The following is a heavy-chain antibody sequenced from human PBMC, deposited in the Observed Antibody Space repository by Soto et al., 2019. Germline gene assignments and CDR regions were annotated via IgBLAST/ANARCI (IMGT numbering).Heavy chain of an antibody. Sequence: QVHLVQSGAEVKKPGASVKVSCQASGYAFTTYGITWVRQAPGQGLEWMGWISAHNGNTNYAQKLQGRVIVTRDTSTSPAYMELRSLRSDDTAVYYCARGRYGDYWGQGALVTVSS. D-gene: IGHD1-1*01. CDR1: GYAFTTYG. J-gene: IGHJ4*02. CDR2: ISAHNGNT. CDR3: ARGRYGDY. V-gene: IGHV1-18*01.